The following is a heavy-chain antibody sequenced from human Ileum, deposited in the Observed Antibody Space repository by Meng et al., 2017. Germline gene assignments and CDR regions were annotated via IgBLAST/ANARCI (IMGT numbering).Heavy chain of an antibody. Sequence: QVQLQESGPGLVKPSGTLSLTCAVSGDSISTTNWWNWVRQPSGEGLEWIGEIYHSGLVNYNLSLKSRVTLSIDKSKNQFSLKLISVTAADTGVYYCAANSGKKMHSWGQGTLVTVSS. CDR1: GDSISTTNW. V-gene: IGHV4-4*02. J-gene: IGHJ4*02. CDR2: IYHSGLV. D-gene: IGHD4-23*01. CDR3: AANSGKKMHS.